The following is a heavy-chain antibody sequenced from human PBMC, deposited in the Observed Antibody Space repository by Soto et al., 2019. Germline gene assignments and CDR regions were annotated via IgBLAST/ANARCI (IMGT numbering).Heavy chain of an antibody. CDR1: GGSISSGDYY. J-gene: IGHJ4*02. CDR3: ARVSHDSSGYYYVPSDYFDY. V-gene: IGHV4-30-4*01. D-gene: IGHD3-22*01. CDR2: IYYSGST. Sequence: PSETLSPTCTVSGGSISSGDYYWSWIRQPPGKGLEWIGYIYYSGSTYYNPSLKSRVTISVDTSKNQFSLKLSSVTAADTAVYYCARVSHDSSGYYYVPSDYFDYWGQGTLVTVSS.